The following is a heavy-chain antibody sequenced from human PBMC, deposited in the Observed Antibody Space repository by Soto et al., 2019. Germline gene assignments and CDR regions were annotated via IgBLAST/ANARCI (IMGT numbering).Heavy chain of an antibody. V-gene: IGHV1-8*01. CDR1: GYTFSSYD. Sequence: ASVKVSCKAFGYTFSSYDIHWVRQTTGQGLEWMGWMNPNNGNTGYAQKFQGRVTMTRDTSIRTAYMEVSSLRSEDTAVYFCARVNYYGSRRYEDYHYYYGMDVWGQGTKVTVSS. D-gene: IGHD3-10*01. J-gene: IGHJ6*02. CDR2: MNPNNGNT. CDR3: ARVNYYGSRRYEDYHYYYGMDV.